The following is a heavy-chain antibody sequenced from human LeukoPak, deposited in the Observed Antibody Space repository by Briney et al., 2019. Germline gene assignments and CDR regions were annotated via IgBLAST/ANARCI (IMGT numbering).Heavy chain of an antibody. CDR1: GFTYDDYD. Sequence: GGSLRLSCAASGFTYDDYDMHWVRHAPGKGLEWVSGISWNSGSIVYADSVKGRFTISRDNAKNSLYLQMNSLRPEDMALYYCATEGGYWGQGTLVTVSS. CDR2: ISWNSGSI. D-gene: IGHD3-16*01. J-gene: IGHJ4*02. V-gene: IGHV3-9*03. CDR3: ATEGGY.